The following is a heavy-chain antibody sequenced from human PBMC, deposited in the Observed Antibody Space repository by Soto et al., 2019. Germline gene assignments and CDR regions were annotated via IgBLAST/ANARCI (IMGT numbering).Heavy chain of an antibody. D-gene: IGHD6-19*01. V-gene: IGHV3-30-3*01. CDR2: ISYDGSNK. J-gene: IGHJ6*02. CDR3: ARAVAGTDSYYYYGMDV. CDR1: GFTFSSYA. Sequence: GGSLRLSCAASGFTFSSYAMHWVRQAPGKGLEWVAVISYDGSNKYYADSVKGRFTISRDNSKNKLYLQMNSLRAEDTAVYYCARAVAGTDSYYYYGMDVWGQGTTVTVSS.